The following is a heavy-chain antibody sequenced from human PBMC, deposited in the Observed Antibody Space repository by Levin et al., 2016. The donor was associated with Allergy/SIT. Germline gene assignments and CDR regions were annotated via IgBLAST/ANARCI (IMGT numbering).Heavy chain of an antibody. CDR1: GGSFSGYY. V-gene: IGHV4-34*01. Sequence: SETLSLTCAVYGGSFSGYYWSWIRQPPGKGLEWIGEINHSGSTNYNPSLKSRVTISVDTSKNQFSLKLSSVTAADTAVYYCARGRRLPGWWELPGSKHSNPYPSLPDYWGQGTLVTVSS. CDR3: ARGRRLPGWWELPGSKHSNPYPSLPDY. J-gene: IGHJ4*02. D-gene: IGHD1-26*01. CDR2: INHSGST.